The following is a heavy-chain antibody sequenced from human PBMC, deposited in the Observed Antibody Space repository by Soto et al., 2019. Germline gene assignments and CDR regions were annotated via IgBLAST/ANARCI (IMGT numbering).Heavy chain of an antibody. CDR3: ARGPSGDNY. CDR1: GGSMSTYY. CDR2: IYYTGTT. J-gene: IGHJ4*02. D-gene: IGHD2-15*01. Sequence: SETLSLTCNVSGGSMSTYYWSWIRQSPGRGLEWVGYIYYTGTTNYSPSLKGRVTISVDTSKNQFSLKLTSVTAADTAVYYCARGPSGDNYWGQGTLVTVSS. V-gene: IGHV4-59*01.